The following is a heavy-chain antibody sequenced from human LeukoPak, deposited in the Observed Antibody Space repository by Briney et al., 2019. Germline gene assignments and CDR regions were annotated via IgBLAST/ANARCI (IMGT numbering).Heavy chain of an antibody. J-gene: IGHJ4*02. CDR1: GGSISSSNYY. Sequence: SETLSLTCTVSGGSISSSNYYWGWIRQPPGKGLEWIGSIYYSGSTYYNPSLKSRVTISVDASKNQFSLKLSSVTAADTAVYYCARGRRNSSSWYDDYWGQGTLVTVSS. CDR2: IYYSGST. D-gene: IGHD6-13*01. CDR3: ARGRRNSSSWYDDY. V-gene: IGHV4-39*07.